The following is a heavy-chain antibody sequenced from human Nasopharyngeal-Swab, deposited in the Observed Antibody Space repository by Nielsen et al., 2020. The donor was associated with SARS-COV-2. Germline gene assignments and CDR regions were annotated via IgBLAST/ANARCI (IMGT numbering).Heavy chain of an antibody. V-gene: IGHV1-69*06. CDR3: ARLGIVAADIDS. CDR2: IIPAFDAI. Sequence: WVLQAPGQGLEWMGAIIPAFDAIQYAQKFQGRVTISSDKPTTTAYLELRSLISEDMALYYCARLGIVAADIDSWGQGTQVTVSS. J-gene: IGHJ4*02. D-gene: IGHD6-25*01.